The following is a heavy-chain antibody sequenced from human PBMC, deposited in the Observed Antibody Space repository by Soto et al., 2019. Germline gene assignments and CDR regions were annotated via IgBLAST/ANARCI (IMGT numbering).Heavy chain of an antibody. CDR2: IIPIFGIP. CDR1: GGTFSRYI. CDR3: AREDRDRETGLVPAAIDGMDV. D-gene: IGHD2-2*01. J-gene: IGHJ6*02. Sequence: ASVNVSCNASGGTFSRYIITWVRQAPGHGLEWIGRIIPIFGIPTYAQKFQGRVTITADESTSTAYMELSSLRSDDTAVYYCAREDRDRETGLVPAAIDGMDVWGQGTTVTVSS. V-gene: IGHV1-69*13.